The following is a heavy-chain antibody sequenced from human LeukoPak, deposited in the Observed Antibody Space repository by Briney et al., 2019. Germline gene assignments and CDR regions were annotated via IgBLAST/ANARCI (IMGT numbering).Heavy chain of an antibody. CDR2: FDPEDGET. V-gene: IGHV1-24*01. J-gene: IGHJ4*02. Sequence: ASVKVSCKVSGYTLTELSMHWVRQAPGKGLGWMGGFDPEDGETIYAQKFQGRVTMTEDTSTDTAYMELSSLRSEDTAVYYCAQKSSSWTNFDYWGQGTLVTVSS. D-gene: IGHD6-13*01. CDR3: AQKSSSWTNFDY. CDR1: GYTLTELS.